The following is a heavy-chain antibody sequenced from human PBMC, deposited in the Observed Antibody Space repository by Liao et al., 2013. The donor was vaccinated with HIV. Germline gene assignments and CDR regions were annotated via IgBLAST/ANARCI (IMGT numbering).Heavy chain of an antibody. CDR1: GGSISSYY. CDR2: IYSSGSA. D-gene: IGHD3-3*01. V-gene: IGHV4-4*07. Sequence: QVQLQESGPGLVKPSETLSLTCTVSGGSISSYYWSWIRQPAGKGLEWIGRIYSSGSANYNPSLKSRVTMSVDTSKNQFSLKVSSVTAADTAVYYCASCYLEWLTIEYWGQGTLVTVSS. J-gene: IGHJ4*02. CDR3: ASCYLEWLTIEY.